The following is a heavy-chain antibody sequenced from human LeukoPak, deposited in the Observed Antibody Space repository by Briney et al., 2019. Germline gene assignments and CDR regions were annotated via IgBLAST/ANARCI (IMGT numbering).Heavy chain of an antibody. V-gene: IGHV1-8*01. D-gene: IGHD6-13*01. CDR3: ARGLRREQQLLRAFDY. CDR1: GYTFTNYD. J-gene: IGHJ4*02. Sequence: ASVRVSCKASGYTFTNYDINWVRHASGQGLEWMGWMNPNSGNTGSAQKFQGRVTMTSNTSISTAYMELGSLRSEDTAVYYCARGLRREQQLLRAFDYWGQGTPVTVSS. CDR2: MNPNSGNT.